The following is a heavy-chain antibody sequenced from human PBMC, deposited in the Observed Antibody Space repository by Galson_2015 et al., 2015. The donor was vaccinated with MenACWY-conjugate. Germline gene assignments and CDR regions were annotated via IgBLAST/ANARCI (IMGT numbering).Heavy chain of an antibody. D-gene: IGHD3-22*01. V-gene: IGHV3-30*04. CDR1: GFTFSSYA. CDR3: AREVYYDSSGYYYGGRNFDY. J-gene: IGHJ4*02. Sequence: SLRLSCAASGFTFSSYAMHWVRQAPGKGLEWVAVISYDGSNKYYADSVKGRFTISRDNSKNTLYLQMNSLRAEDTAVYYCAREVYYDSSGYYYGGRNFDYWGQGTLVTVSS. CDR2: ISYDGSNK.